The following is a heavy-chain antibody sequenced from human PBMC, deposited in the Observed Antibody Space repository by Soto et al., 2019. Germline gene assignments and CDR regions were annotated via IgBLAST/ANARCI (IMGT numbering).Heavy chain of an antibody. CDR3: ASMHDIVSGSDSFNG. J-gene: IGHJ3*01. CDR2: FYYSGTT. V-gene: IGHV4-31*03. CDR1: GGSISSEGYY. Sequence: QVQLQESGPGLVKPSQTLSLTCTLSGGSISSEGYYWTWIRQHPGKGLEWIGDFYYSGTTSYNPSLKSRLTMSGESSNNQFSLKLSSVTDADSVMDYCASMHDIVSGSDSFNGWCRGTMVTVAS. D-gene: IGHD3-9*01.